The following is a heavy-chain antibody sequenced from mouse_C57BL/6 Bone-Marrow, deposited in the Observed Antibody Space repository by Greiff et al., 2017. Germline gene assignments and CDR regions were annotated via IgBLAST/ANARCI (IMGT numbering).Heavy chain of an antibody. CDR3: ARWGSNFSMDY. CDR1: GYPFTSYW. V-gene: IGHV1-50*01. D-gene: IGHD2-5*01. J-gene: IGHJ4*01. CDR2: FDPSVCYT. Sequence: QVQLQQPGAELVKPGASVTLSCKASGYPFTSYWMPWVKQRPGQGLEWIGEFDPSVCYTNYNQKFQGKATFTVDTSSSTAYMQLSSLTSEDSAVYYCARWGSNFSMDYWGQGTSVTVSS.